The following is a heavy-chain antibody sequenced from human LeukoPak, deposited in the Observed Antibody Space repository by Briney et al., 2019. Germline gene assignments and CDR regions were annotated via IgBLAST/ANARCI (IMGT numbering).Heavy chain of an antibody. CDR1: GFTFSSYW. Sequence: GGSLRLSCAASGFTFSSYWMSWVRQAPGKGLEWVANIKQDGSEKYYVDSVKGRFTISRDNAKNTLYLQMNSLRAEDTAVYYCARSIAVAGTHFDYWGQGTLVTVSS. J-gene: IGHJ4*02. V-gene: IGHV3-7*01. CDR2: IKQDGSEK. CDR3: ARSIAVAGTHFDY. D-gene: IGHD6-19*01.